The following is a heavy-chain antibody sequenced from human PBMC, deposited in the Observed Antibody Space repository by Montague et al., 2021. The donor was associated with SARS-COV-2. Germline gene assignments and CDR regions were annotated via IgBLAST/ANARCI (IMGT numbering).Heavy chain of an antibody. D-gene: IGHD3-9*01. V-gene: IGHV2-5*01. CDR2: IYSXDDK. CDR3: AHLIRYYDIFTGIPFDY. Sequence: PALVKPTQTLTLTCTFSGFSLSTPSVGVGWIRQPPGKALERLALIYSXDDKRYSPSLQSRLTITKDTSKNQVVLSLTNVDPVDTATYYCAHLIRYYDIFTGIPFDYWGQGTQVTVSS. J-gene: IGHJ4*02. CDR1: GFSLSTPSVG.